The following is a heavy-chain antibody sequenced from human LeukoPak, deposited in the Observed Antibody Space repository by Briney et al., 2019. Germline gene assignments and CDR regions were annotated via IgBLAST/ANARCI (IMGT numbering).Heavy chain of an antibody. J-gene: IGHJ4*02. V-gene: IGHV3-74*01. D-gene: IGHD3-22*01. CDR1: GFTFSSYW. CDR3: ARDYYDSSGYYSVDY. Sequence: PGGSLRLSCAASGFTFSSYWMHWVRQAPGKGLVWVSRINSDGSSTSYADSVKGRFTISRDNAKNTLYLQMNSLRAEDTAVYYCARDYYDSSGYYSVDYWGQGTLVTVSS. CDR2: INSDGSST.